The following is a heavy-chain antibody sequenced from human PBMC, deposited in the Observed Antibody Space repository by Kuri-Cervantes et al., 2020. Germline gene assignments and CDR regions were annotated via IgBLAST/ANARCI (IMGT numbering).Heavy chain of an antibody. J-gene: IGHJ6*02. CDR1: GFTFSSYG. CDR2: ISYDGSNK. D-gene: IGHD6-19*01. Sequence: GESLKISCAASGFTFSSYGMHWVRQAPGKGLEWVAVISYDGSNKYYADSVKGRFTISRDNSKNTLYLQMTSLRAEDTAVYYCARDLGWGSGWYCAYYYCGMDIWGQGTTVTVSS. CDR3: ARDLGWGSGWYCAYYYCGMDI. V-gene: IGHV3-30*03.